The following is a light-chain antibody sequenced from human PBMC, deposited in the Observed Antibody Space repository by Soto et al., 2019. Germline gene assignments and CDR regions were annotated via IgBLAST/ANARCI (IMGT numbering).Light chain of an antibody. CDR2: GAS. J-gene: IGKJ1*01. CDR3: QQYGGSPPT. V-gene: IGKV3-20*01. CDR1: QSVSSNY. Sequence: EIVLTQSPGTLSLSPGERATLSCRASQSVSSNYLAWYQRKPGQAPRLLIYGASSRATDIPNRFSGSGSGTDFTLTITRREPEDFAVYFCQQYGGSPPTFGHGTKVEIK.